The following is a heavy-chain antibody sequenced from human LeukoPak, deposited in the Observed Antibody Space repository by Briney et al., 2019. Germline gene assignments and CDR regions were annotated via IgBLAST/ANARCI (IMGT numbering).Heavy chain of an antibody. CDR3: ARYSSSRGYYYYDMDV. J-gene: IGHJ6*03. D-gene: IGHD6-6*01. V-gene: IGHV4-34*01. CDR2: INHSGST. Sequence: SETLSLTCAVYGGSFSGYYWSWIRQPPGKGLEWIGEINHSGSTNYNPSLKSRVTISVDTSKNQFSLKLSSVTAADTAVYYCARYSSSRGYYYYDMDVWGKGTTVTVSS. CDR1: GGSFSGYY.